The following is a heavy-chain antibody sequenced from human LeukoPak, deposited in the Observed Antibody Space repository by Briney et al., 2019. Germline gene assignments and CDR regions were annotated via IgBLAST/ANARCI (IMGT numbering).Heavy chain of an antibody. CDR2: INPNSGGT. D-gene: IGHD2-15*01. CDR3: ARDNLVAAHFDY. J-gene: IGHJ4*02. V-gene: IGHV1-2*06. Sequence: ASVKVSCKASGYTFTGYYMHWVRQAPGQGLEWVGRINPNSGGTNYAQKFQGRVTMTRDTSISTAYMELSRLRSDDTAVYYCARDNLVAAHFDYCGQEALVTVSS. CDR1: GYTFTGYY.